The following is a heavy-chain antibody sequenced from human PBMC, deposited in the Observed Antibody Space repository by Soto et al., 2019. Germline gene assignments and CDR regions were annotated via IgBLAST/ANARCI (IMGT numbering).Heavy chain of an antibody. CDR2: ISPTSTYT. V-gene: IGHV3-11*05. Sequence: GGSLRLSCAASEFTFSDSYMSWIRQAPGKGLEWVSFISPTSTYTNYADSVKGRFTISRDNVKNSLYLHMNSLRADDTAVYYCARGGHSSYYFDYWGQGTLVTVSS. J-gene: IGHJ4*02. CDR1: EFTFSDSY. D-gene: IGHD3-22*01. CDR3: ARGGHSSYYFDY.